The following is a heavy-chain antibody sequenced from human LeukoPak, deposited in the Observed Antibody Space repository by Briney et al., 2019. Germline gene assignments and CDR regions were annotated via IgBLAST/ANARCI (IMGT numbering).Heavy chain of an antibody. V-gene: IGHV5-51*01. Sequence: GESLKISCKGSGYSFTSYWIGWVRQMPGKGLKWMGIIYPGDSDARYSPSFQGQVTISADKSISTAYLQWSSLKASDTAMYYCARPSSSWSDAFDIWGQGTMVTVSS. D-gene: IGHD6-13*01. CDR2: IYPGDSDA. CDR1: GYSFTSYW. CDR3: ARPSSSWSDAFDI. J-gene: IGHJ3*02.